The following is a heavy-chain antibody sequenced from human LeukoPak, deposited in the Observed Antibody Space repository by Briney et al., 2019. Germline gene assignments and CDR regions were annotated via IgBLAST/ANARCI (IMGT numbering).Heavy chain of an antibody. J-gene: IGHJ4*02. CDR1: GLTFSSYG. CDR3: AKDRYSYAFEYSDS. V-gene: IGHV3-30*18. D-gene: IGHD5-18*01. Sequence: GGSLRLSCAASGLTFSSYGMHWVRQAPGKGLDWVAVISNDGSKKYYADSVKGRFTISRDNSKNTLSLQVSSLRTEDTAVYYCAKDRYSYAFEYSDSWGQGTLVTVSS. CDR2: ISNDGSKK.